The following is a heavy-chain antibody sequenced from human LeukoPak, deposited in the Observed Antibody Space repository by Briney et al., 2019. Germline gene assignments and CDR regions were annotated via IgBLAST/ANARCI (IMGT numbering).Heavy chain of an antibody. J-gene: IGHJ4*02. D-gene: IGHD6-19*01. CDR2: ISSSSSYI. CDR3: ARGHSSGWIVDY. Sequence: GGSLRLSCAASGFTFSSYEMNWVRQAPGKGLEWVSYISSSSSYIYYGDSVKGRFTISRDNAKNSLFLQMNSLRAEDTAVYYCARGHSSGWIVDYWGQGTLVTVSS. V-gene: IGHV3-21*05. CDR1: GFTFSSYE.